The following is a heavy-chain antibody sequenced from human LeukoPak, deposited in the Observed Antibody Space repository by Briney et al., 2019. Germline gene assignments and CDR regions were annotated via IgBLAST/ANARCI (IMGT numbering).Heavy chain of an antibody. J-gene: IGHJ4*02. CDR2: ISGTGGST. D-gene: IGHD6-6*01. Sequence: PGGSLRLSCAASGFTFSTYAMTWVRQAPGKGLEWVSLISGTGGSTYYADSVKGRFTISRDNSKNTLYLQMNSLRAEDTAVYYCGGSYSSPSDYWGQGTLVTVSS. CDR3: GGSYSSPSDY. CDR1: GFTFSTYA. V-gene: IGHV3-23*01.